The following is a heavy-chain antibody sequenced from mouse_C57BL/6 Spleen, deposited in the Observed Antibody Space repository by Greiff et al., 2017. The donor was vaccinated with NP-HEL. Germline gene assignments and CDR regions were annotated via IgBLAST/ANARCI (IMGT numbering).Heavy chain of an antibody. Sequence: QVQLQQSGPELVKPGASVKISCKASGYAFSSSWMNWVKQRPGKGLEWIGRIYPGDGDTNYNGKFKGKATLTADKSSSTAYMQLSSLTSEYAAVYFCARGDYDEGYYFDYWGQGTTLTVSS. J-gene: IGHJ2*01. V-gene: IGHV1-82*01. CDR2: IYPGDGDT. CDR3: ARGDYDEGYYFDY. D-gene: IGHD2-4*01. CDR1: GYAFSSSW.